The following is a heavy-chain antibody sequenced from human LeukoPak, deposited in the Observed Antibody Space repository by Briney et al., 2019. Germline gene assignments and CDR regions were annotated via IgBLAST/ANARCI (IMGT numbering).Heavy chain of an antibody. CDR2: MYSYGST. J-gene: IGHJ4*02. CDR3: AREETTVTPGDY. CDR1: GFTVSNNY. Sequence: GGSLRLSCVGSGFTVSNNYMSWVRLAPGRGLEWVSVMYSYGSTYYADSVKGRFTISRDSSKNTVYLQMSSLRVEDTAIYYCAREETTVTPGDYSGQGTLVTVSS. V-gene: IGHV3-66*01. D-gene: IGHD4-17*01.